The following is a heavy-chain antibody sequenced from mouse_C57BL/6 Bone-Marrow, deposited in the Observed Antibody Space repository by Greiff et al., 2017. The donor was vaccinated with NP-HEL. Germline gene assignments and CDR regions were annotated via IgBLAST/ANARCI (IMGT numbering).Heavy chain of an antibody. CDR3: ARSTVTTDY. J-gene: IGHJ2*01. D-gene: IGHD2-2*01. CDR2: INPSTGGT. CDR1: GYSFTGYY. V-gene: IGHV1-42*01. Sequence: VQLQQSGPELVKPGASVKISCKASGYSFTGYYMNWVKQSPEKSLEWIGEINPSTGGTTYNQKFKAKATLTVDKSSSTAYMQLKSLTSEDSAVYYCARSTVTTDYWGQGTTLTVSS.